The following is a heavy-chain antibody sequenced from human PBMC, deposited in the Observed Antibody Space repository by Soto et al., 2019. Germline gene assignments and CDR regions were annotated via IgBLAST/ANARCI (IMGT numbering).Heavy chain of an antibody. J-gene: IGHJ5*02. CDR1: GYTFSTYG. D-gene: IGHD1-1*01. V-gene: IGHV1-18*01. Sequence: QVQLVQSGAEVKKPGASVKVSCKASGYTFSTYGFSWVRQAPGQGLEWMGWIGADNGDTNYAQNFQGRVTMTTDTTTPTSYMERRSPTSADTAGYFCARDWKGAEGFDPWGQGTLVTVSS. CDR3: ARDWKGAEGFDP. CDR2: IGADNGDT.